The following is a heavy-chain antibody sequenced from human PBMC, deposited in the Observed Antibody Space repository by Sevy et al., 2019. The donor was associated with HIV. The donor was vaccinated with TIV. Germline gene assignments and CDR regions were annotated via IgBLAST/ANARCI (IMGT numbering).Heavy chain of an antibody. CDR3: ARGDSSSSSHDY. V-gene: IGHV4-34*01. J-gene: IGHJ4*02. Sequence: SETLSLTCAVYGGSFSGYYWSWIRQPPGKGLEWIGEINHSGSTNYNPSLKSRGTISVDTSKNQFSLKLSSVTAADTAVYYCARGDSSSSSHDYWGQGTLVTVSS. CDR2: INHSGST. CDR1: GGSFSGYY. D-gene: IGHD6-6*01.